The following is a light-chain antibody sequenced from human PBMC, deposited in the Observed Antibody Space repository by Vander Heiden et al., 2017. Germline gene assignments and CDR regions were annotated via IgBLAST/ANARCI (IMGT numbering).Light chain of an antibody. CDR3: QQYDNLPFT. V-gene: IGKV1-33*01. Sequence: DIQMTPPPSSLSASVGDTVTITCQASQDISNFLNWYQQKPGKAPNLVIYDASKLETGVPSRFSGSGFGTDFTFTINSLQPEDIATYYCQQYDNLPFTFGPGTKVDF. CDR2: DAS. CDR1: QDISNF. J-gene: IGKJ3*01.